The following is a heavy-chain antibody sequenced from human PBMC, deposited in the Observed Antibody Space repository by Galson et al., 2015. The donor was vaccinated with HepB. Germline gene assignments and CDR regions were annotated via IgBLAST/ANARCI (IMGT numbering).Heavy chain of an antibody. Sequence: PALVKPTQTLTLPCTFSGFSLSTSGMCVSWIRQPPGKALEWLALIDWDDDKYYSTSLKTRLTISKDTSKNQVVLTMTNMDPVDTATYYCARTSRYYYDSSGYYFDYWGQGTLVTVSS. CDR2: IDWDDDK. CDR1: GFSLSTSGMC. V-gene: IGHV2-70*01. D-gene: IGHD3-22*01. CDR3: ARTSRYYYDSSGYYFDY. J-gene: IGHJ4*02.